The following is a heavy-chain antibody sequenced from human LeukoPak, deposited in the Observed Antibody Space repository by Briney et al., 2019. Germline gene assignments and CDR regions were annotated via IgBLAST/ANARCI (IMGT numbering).Heavy chain of an antibody. CDR3: AKGFQVGATTPGGAFDI. CDR2: ISGSGGST. D-gene: IGHD1-26*01. Sequence: GGSLRLSCAASGFTFSSYAMSWVRQAPGKGLEWVSAISGSGGSTYYADSVKGRFTISRGNSKNTLYLQMNSLRAEDTAVYYCAKGFQVGATTPGGAFDIWGQGTMVTVSS. CDR1: GFTFSSYA. V-gene: IGHV3-23*01. J-gene: IGHJ3*02.